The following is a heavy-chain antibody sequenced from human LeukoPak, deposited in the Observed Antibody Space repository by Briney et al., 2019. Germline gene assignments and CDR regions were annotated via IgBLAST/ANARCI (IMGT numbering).Heavy chain of an antibody. CDR3: AKVAPNYYDSSGVDY. CDR1: GFTFSSYA. Sequence: GGSLRLSCAASGFTFSSYAMSWARQAPGKGLEWASAISGSGGSTYYADSVKGRFTISRDNSKNTLYLQMNSLRAEDTAVYYCAKVAPNYYDSSGVDYWGQGTLVTVSS. J-gene: IGHJ4*02. V-gene: IGHV3-23*01. CDR2: ISGSGGST. D-gene: IGHD3-22*01.